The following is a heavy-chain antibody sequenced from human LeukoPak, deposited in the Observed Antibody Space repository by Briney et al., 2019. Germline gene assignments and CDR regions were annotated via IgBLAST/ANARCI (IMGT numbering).Heavy chain of an antibody. V-gene: IGHV3-11*01. CDR3: ARTRRIAAAGDYDY. CDR2: ISSSGSTI. J-gene: IGHJ4*02. Sequence: GGSLRLSCAASGFTFSDYYMGWIRQAPGKGLEWVSYISSSGSTIYYADSVKGRFTISRDNAKNSLYLQMNSLRAEDTAVYYCARTRRIAAAGDYDYWGQGTLVTVSS. CDR1: GFTFSDYY. D-gene: IGHD6-13*01.